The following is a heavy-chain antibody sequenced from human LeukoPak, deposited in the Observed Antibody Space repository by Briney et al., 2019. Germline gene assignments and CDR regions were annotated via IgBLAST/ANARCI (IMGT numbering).Heavy chain of an antibody. CDR2: IYYSGST. D-gene: IGHD1-1*01. Sequence: SETLSLTCTVSGGSISSSSYYWGWIRQPPGKGLEWIGSIYYSGSTYYNPSLKSRVTISVDTSKNQFSLRLSSVTAADTAVYYCARDKLVFTTTSFEDYHYYMDVWGKGTTVTVSS. J-gene: IGHJ6*03. CDR3: ARDKLVFTTTSFEDYHYYMDV. V-gene: IGHV4-39*02. CDR1: GGSISSSSYY.